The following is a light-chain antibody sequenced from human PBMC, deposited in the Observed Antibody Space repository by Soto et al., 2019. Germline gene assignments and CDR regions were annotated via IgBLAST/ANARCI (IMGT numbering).Light chain of an antibody. CDR1: SSDVGGYNY. CDR2: EVN. V-gene: IGLV2-14*01. CDR3: NSFTSSTTWV. J-gene: IGLJ3*02. Sequence: QSALTQPASVSGSPGQSITISCTGTSSDVGGYNYVSWFQQHPGKAPKLLIYEVNNRPSGVSNRFSGSKSGNTASLTISGLQTEDEADYYCNSFTSSTTWVFGGGTNSPS.